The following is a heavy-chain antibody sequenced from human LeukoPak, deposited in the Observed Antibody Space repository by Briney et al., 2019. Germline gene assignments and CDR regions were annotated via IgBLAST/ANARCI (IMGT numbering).Heavy chain of an antibody. J-gene: IGHJ4*02. D-gene: IGHD3-22*01. CDR1: GFSFSGSA. Sequence: GGSLRLSCAASGFSFSGSAMHWVRQASGKWLEWVGQIRSKANSYATVYAASVKGRFTISRDDSENTAYLQMNSLKTEDTAVYYCTTDPPDDGSDYPGDYWGQGTLVTVSS. V-gene: IGHV3-73*01. CDR3: TTDPPDDGSDYPGDY. CDR2: IRSKANSYAT.